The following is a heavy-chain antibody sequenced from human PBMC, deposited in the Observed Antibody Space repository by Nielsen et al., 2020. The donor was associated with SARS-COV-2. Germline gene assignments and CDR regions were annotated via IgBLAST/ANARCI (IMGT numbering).Heavy chain of an antibody. Sequence: GESLKISCAASGFTFSDYYMSWIRQAPGKGLEWVSYISSSSSYTNYADSVKGRFTISRDNAKNSLYLQMTSLRAEDTAVYYCARPIMITFGGVIADSVSDAFDIWGQGTMVTVSS. CDR2: ISSSSSYT. V-gene: IGHV3-11*06. D-gene: IGHD3-16*02. J-gene: IGHJ3*02. CDR1: GFTFSDYY. CDR3: ARPIMITFGGVIADSVSDAFDI.